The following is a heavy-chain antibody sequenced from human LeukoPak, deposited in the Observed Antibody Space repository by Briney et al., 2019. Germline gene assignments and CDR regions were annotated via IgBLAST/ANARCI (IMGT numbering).Heavy chain of an antibody. D-gene: IGHD3-22*01. J-gene: IGHJ4*02. V-gene: IGHV3-21*05. CDR2: ISSSSSYI. CDR1: GFTFSSYS. Sequence: GGSLGLSCAASGFTFSSYSMNWVRQAPGKGLEWVSYISSSSSYIYYADSVKGRFTISRDNAKNSLYLQMNSLRAEDTAVYYCARADGKYYYDSSGYYYFDYWGQGTLVTVSS. CDR3: ARADGKYYYDSSGYYYFDY.